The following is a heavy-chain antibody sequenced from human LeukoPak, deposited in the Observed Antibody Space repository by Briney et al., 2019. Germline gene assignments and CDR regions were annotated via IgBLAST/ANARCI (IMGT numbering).Heavy chain of an antibody. Sequence: GASVKVSCKASGYTFTSYGISWVRQAPGQGLEWMGWISAYSGNTNYAQKLQGRVTMTTDTSTSTAYMELRSLRSDDTAVYYCASSYSSGWDWFDPWGQGTLVTVSS. D-gene: IGHD6-19*01. CDR2: ISAYSGNT. J-gene: IGHJ5*02. V-gene: IGHV1-18*01. CDR1: GYTFTSYG. CDR3: ASSYSSGWDWFDP.